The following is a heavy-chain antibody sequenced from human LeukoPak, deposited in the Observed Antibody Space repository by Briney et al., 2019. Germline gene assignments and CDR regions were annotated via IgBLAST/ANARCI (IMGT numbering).Heavy chain of an antibody. CDR3: ARDPGGEANDY. D-gene: IGHD2-21*01. V-gene: IGHV1-2*06. CDR1: GYTLTDYY. J-gene: IGHJ4*02. CDR2: INPNSGGT. Sequence: ASVKVSCKASGYTLTDYYMHWVRQAPGQGLEWMGRINPNSGGTNYAQKFQGRVTMTRDTSISTAYMELSRLRSDDTAVYYCARDPGGEANDYWGQGTLVTVSS.